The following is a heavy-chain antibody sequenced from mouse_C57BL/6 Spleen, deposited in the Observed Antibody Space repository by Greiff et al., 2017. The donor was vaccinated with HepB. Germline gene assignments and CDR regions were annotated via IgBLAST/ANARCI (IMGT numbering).Heavy chain of an antibody. D-gene: IGHD2-4*01. J-gene: IGHJ3*01. V-gene: IGHV14-4*01. CDR1: GFNIKDDY. Sequence: VQLKESGAELVRPGASVKLSCTASGFNIKDDYMHWVKQRPEQGLEWIGWIDPENGDTEYASKFQGKATITADTSSNTAYLQLSSLTSEDTAVYYCTTGDYGAYWGQGTLVTVSA. CDR3: TTGDYGAY. CDR2: IDPENGDT.